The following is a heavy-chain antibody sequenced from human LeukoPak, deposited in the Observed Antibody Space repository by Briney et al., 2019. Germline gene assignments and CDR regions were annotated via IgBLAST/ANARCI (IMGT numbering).Heavy chain of an antibody. V-gene: IGHV5-51*01. J-gene: IGHJ3*02. D-gene: IGHD6-13*01. Sequence: GESLKISCKGSGYSFTKYWIGWVRQMPGKGLEWMGIIYPGDSDTRYSPSFQGQVTISVDMSLSTAYLQWSSLKASDTAMYYCASRIAAAGTGGFDIWGQGTMVTVSS. CDR2: IYPGDSDT. CDR3: ASRIAAAGTGGFDI. CDR1: GYSFTKYW.